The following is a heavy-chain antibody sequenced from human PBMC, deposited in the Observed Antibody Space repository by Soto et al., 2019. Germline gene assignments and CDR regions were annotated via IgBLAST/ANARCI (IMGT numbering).Heavy chain of an antibody. CDR1: AGTCNRYA. CDR2: ISGSGAST. CDR3: AKVATSRYRCYFDY. D-gene: IGHD2-2*02. J-gene: IGHJ4*02. Sequence: XGSQILSCAPAAGTCNRYAMRWLRPAPGMRWVWVSAISGSGASTYYADSVKGRFTISRAKSKNTLYLQMYSLKAEDTAVYYWAKVATSRYRCYFDYWGRGNLGTVSS. V-gene: IGHV3-23*01.